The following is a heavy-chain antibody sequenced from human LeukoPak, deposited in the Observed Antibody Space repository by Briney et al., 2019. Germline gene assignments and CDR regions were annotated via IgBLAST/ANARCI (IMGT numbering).Heavy chain of an antibody. D-gene: IGHD6-19*01. CDR2: IRGSTGTI. V-gene: IGHV3-48*04. CDR1: GFTFSTYS. J-gene: IGHJ4*02. CDR3: AREVAVGGTDLDY. Sequence: GGSLRLSCAASGFTFSTYSMNWVRQAPGKGLEWVAYIRGSTGTIYYADSVKGRFTISRDNAKNSLYLQMNSLRVEDTAVYYCAREVAVGGTDLDYWGQGTLVTVSS.